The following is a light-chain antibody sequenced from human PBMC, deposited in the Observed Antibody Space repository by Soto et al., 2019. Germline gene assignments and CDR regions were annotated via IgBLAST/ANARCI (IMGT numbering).Light chain of an antibody. Sequence: QSVLAQPASVSGSPGQSITVSCTGSTTDIGTYNYVSWYQQLPGKAPKLIIFEVTNRPSGVSDRFSDSKSGNTASLTISGLQTEDEADYYCASFTTSSTRVFGSGTKVTVL. J-gene: IGLJ1*01. CDR3: ASFTTSSTRV. CDR2: EVT. V-gene: IGLV2-14*01. CDR1: TTDIGTYNY.